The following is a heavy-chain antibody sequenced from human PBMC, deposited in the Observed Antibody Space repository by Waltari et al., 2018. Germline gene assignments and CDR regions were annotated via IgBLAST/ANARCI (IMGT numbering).Heavy chain of an antibody. CDR2: INPKNGNT. CDR3: ARVHYDFWSGYYI. Sequence: QMQLVQSGAEVKKPGASVKVSCKASGYPFSDYDINWVRQATGHGLEWMGWINPKNGNTFSAQNVQDRVTITRVPSTSTVYMELSSLRSDDAAVYYCARVHYDFWSGYYIWGQGTLVTVPS. D-gene: IGHD3-3*01. CDR1: GYPFSDYD. V-gene: IGHV1-8*02. J-gene: IGHJ4*02.